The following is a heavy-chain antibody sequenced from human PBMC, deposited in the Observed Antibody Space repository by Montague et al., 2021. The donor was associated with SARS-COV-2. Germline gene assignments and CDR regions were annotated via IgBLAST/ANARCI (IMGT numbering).Heavy chain of an antibody. Sequence: SETLSLTCGVSSGSINSYYWSWIRQPPGKGLEWMGEINHSGSANYNPSLKSRVTISVDTSKNQFSLKLSSVTAADTAVYYCARVRYYGSGTSLGMDVWGQGTTVTVSS. J-gene: IGHJ6*02. D-gene: IGHD3-10*01. CDR1: SGSINSYY. CDR2: INHSGSA. V-gene: IGHV4-34*01. CDR3: ARVRYYGSGTSLGMDV.